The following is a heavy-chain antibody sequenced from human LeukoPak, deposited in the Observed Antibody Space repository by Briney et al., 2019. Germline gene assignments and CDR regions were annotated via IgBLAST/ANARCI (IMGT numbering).Heavy chain of an antibody. J-gene: IGHJ4*02. CDR1: GFTFSSYA. V-gene: IGHV3-9*01. D-gene: IGHD6-19*01. CDR3: AKGDSSGWSEHYFDY. Sequence: GGSLRLSCAASGFTFSSYAMSWVRQAPGKGLEWVSGISWNSGSIGYADSVKGRFTISRDNAKNSLYLQMNSLRAEDTALYYCAKGDSSGWSEHYFDYWGQGTLVTASS. CDR2: ISWNSGSI.